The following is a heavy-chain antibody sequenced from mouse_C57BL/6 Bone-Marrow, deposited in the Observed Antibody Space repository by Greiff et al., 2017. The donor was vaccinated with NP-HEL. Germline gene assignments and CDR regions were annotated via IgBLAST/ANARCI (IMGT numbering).Heavy chain of an antibody. CDR1: GYTFSSYG. Sequence: QVQLKQSGAELARPGASVKLSCKASGYTFSSYGISWVKQRTGQGLEWIGEIYPRSGNTYYNEKFKGKATLTADKSSSTAYMELRSLTSEDSAVYFCARFDDDGSSYGGYWGQGTTLTVSS. V-gene: IGHV1-81*01. J-gene: IGHJ2*01. CDR3: ARFDDDGSSYGGY. D-gene: IGHD1-1*01. CDR2: IYPRSGNT.